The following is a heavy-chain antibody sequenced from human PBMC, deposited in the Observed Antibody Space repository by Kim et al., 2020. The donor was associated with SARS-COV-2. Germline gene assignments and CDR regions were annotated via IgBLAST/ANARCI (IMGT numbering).Heavy chain of an antibody. D-gene: IGHD3-22*01. CDR2: IWYDGSNK. V-gene: IGHV3-33*08. J-gene: IGHJ6*02. CDR3: ARGAEDYYDSSGYYYYGMDV. Sequence: GGSLRLSCAASGFTFSSYGMHWVRQAPGKGLEWVAVIWYDGSNKYYADSVKGRFTISRDNSKNTLYLQMNSLRAEDTAVYYCARGAEDYYDSSGYYYYGMDVWRQGTTVTVSS. CDR1: GFTFSSYG.